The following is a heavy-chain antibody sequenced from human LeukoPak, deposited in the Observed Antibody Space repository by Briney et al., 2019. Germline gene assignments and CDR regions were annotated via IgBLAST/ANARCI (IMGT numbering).Heavy chain of an antibody. D-gene: IGHD3-22*01. CDR1: GGSISSYY. Sequence: SETLSLTCTVSGGSISSYYWSWVRQPPGKGLEWIGYIYYSGSTNYNPSLKSRVTISVDTSKNQFSLKLSSVTAADTAVYYCTRELSGSQDSWGQGTLVTVSS. J-gene: IGHJ4*02. V-gene: IGHV4-59*01. CDR3: TRELSGSQDS. CDR2: IYYSGST.